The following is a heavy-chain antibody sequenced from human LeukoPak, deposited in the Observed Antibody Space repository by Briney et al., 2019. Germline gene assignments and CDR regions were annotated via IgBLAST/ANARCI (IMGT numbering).Heavy chain of an antibody. V-gene: IGHV3-7*01. J-gene: IGHJ6*03. CDR2: IKQDGSEK. CDR3: ARKSFHGSGSVPDQPYYYYYMDV. D-gene: IGHD3-10*01. CDR1: GFTFSSYW. Sequence: GGSLRLSCAASGFTFSSYWMSWVRQAPGKGLEWVANIKQDGSEKYYVDSVKGRFTISRDNAKNSLYLQMNSLRAEDTAVYYCARKSFHGSGSVPDQPYYYYYMDVWGKGTTVTISS.